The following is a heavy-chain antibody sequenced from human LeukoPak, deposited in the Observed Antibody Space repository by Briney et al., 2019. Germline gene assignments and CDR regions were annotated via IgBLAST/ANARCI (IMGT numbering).Heavy chain of an antibody. Sequence: PSETLSLTCTVSGGSISSGSYYWSWIWQPAGKGLEWIGRIYTSGSTNYNPSLKSRVTISVDTSKNQFSLKLSSVTAADTAVYYCARDLGYGEFDYWGQGTLVTVSS. CDR3: ARDLGYGEFDY. CDR2: IYTSGST. J-gene: IGHJ4*02. CDR1: GGSISSGSYY. V-gene: IGHV4-61*02. D-gene: IGHD4-17*01.